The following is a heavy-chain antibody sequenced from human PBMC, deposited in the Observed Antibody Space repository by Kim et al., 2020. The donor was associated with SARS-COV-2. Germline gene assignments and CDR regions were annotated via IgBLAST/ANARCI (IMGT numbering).Heavy chain of an antibody. D-gene: IGHD6-19*01. CDR3: ARENRHSSGWYVDWFDP. J-gene: IGHJ5*02. CDR2: IYYSGST. CDR1: GGSISSSSYY. Sequence: SETLSLTCTVSGGSISSSSYYWGWIRQPPGKGLEWIGSIYYSGSTYYNPSLKSRVTISVDTSKNQFSLKLSSVTAADTAVYYCARENRHSSGWYVDWFDPWGQGTLVTVSS. V-gene: IGHV4-39*02.